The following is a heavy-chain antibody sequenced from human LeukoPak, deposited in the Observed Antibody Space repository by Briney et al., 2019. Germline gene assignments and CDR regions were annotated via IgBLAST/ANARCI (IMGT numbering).Heavy chain of an antibody. CDR3: AGSVWFGELLYAPAFDY. CDR2: IYYSGST. Sequence: KPSETLSLTCTVSGGSISSYYWSWIRQPPGKGLEWIGYIYYSGSTNYNPSLKSRVTISVDTSKNQFSLKLSSVTAADTAVYYCAGSVWFGELLYAPAFDYWGQGTLVTVSS. J-gene: IGHJ4*02. CDR1: GGSISSYY. D-gene: IGHD3-10*01. V-gene: IGHV4-59*08.